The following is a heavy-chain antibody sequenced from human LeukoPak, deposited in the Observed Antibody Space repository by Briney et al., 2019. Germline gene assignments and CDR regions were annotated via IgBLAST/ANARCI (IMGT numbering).Heavy chain of an antibody. CDR3: ARGGSYDILTGPICARGFDY. CDR2: INHSGST. Sequence: SEALSLTCAVYGGSFSGYYWSWIRQPPGKGLEWIGEINHSGSTNYNPSLKSRVTIAVDTSKNQFSLKLSSATAADTAVYYCARGGSYDILTGPICARGFDYWGQGTLVTVSS. J-gene: IGHJ4*02. CDR1: GGSFSGYY. D-gene: IGHD3-9*01. V-gene: IGHV4-34*01.